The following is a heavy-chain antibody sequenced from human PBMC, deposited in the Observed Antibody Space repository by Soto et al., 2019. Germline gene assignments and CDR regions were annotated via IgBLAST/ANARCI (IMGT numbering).Heavy chain of an antibody. CDR2: IYPGNSDT. Sequence: GESLKISCKGSGYNFANYWIGWVRQMPGKGLEWMGIIYPGNSDTRYSPSFQGQVTISADTSISTAYLEWSSLKASDTAVYYCARHVYYDVLKKNYWGQGTLVTVSS. CDR1: GYNFANYW. D-gene: IGHD3-9*01. J-gene: IGHJ4*02. CDR3: ARHVYYDVLKKNY. V-gene: IGHV5-51*01.